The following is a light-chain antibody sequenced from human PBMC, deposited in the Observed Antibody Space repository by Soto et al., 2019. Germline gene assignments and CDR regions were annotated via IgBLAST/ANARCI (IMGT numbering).Light chain of an antibody. V-gene: IGKV1-12*01. CDR3: QQASSFPLT. Sequence: IQMTQSPSSVSASVGDSVTITCRASQVISSWLAWYQVKPGKAPKLLIYGASNRESGVPSRFSASESGTLFTLTINSLQPEDFATYYCQQASSFPLTFGGGTTAEI. J-gene: IGKJ4*01. CDR1: QVISSW. CDR2: GAS.